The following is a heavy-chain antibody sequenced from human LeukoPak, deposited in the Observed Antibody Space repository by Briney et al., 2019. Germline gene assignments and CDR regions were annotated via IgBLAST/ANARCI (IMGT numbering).Heavy chain of an antibody. CDR3: AARKVRGVWFYLDY. V-gene: IGHV3-23*01. CDR2: IYDDNT. CDR1: GFTVSAYA. D-gene: IGHD3-10*01. Sequence: GGSLRLSCAASGFTVSAYAMAWVRQAPGKGLEWVSTIYDDNTYYADSVKGRFAISTDNSKNTLHLQMNSLRVEDTAVYFCAARKVRGVWFYLDYWGQGTLVTVS. J-gene: IGHJ4*02.